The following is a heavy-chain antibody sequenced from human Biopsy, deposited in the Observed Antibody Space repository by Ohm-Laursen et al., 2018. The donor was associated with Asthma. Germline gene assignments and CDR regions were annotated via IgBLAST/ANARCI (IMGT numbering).Heavy chain of an antibody. CDR1: GFTLTTYA. V-gene: IGHV3-30*03. J-gene: IGHJ3*02. CDR2: ISYDGSTK. CDR3: ASTTPSIVVVARAGAFDI. D-gene: IGHD3-22*01. Sequence: SLRLSCTAPGFTLTTYAIHWVRQAPGKGLEWVAVISYDGSTKYSADSVKGRFIVSRDISKNILSLQMNSLRPEDTAVYYCASTTPSIVVVARAGAFDIWGQGTMVTVSS.